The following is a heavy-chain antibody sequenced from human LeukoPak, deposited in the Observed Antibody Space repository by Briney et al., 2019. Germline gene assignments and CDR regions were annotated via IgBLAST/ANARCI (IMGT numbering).Heavy chain of an antibody. V-gene: IGHV4-59*12. CDR3: ARTIYGEGGYFDY. CDR2: IYYSGST. J-gene: IGHJ4*02. D-gene: IGHD4-17*01. Sequence: SETLSLTCTVSGGSISSYYWSWTRQPPGKGLEWIGYIYYSGSTNYNPSLKSRVTISVDTPKNQFSLKLSSVTAADTAVYYCARTIYGEGGYFDYWGQGTLVTVSS. CDR1: GGSISSYY.